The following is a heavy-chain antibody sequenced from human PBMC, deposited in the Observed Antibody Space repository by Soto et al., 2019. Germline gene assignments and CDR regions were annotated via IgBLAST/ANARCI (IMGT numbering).Heavy chain of an antibody. V-gene: IGHV1-69*06. CDR1: GGTFSSYA. CDR2: IIPIFGTA. CDR3: ARARDSYYFDY. J-gene: IGHJ4*02. Sequence: WASVKVSCKASGGTFSSYAISWVRQAPGQGLEWMGGIIPIFGTANYAQKFQGRVTITADKSTSTAYMELSSLRSEDTAVYYCARARDSYYFDYWGQGTLVTVSS.